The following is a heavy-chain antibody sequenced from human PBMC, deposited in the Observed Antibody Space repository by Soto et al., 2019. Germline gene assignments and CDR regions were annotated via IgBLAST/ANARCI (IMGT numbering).Heavy chain of an antibody. CDR3: ASPKIAFYNWFDP. CDR2: IYYSGST. J-gene: IGHJ5*02. CDR1: GGSVSSSSCY. V-gene: IGHV4-39*01. Sequence: LSLTCTVSGGSVSSSSCYWGWVRQPPGKGLEWIRSIYYSGSTYYNPSLKSRVTISVDTSKNQFSLKLSSVTAADTAVYYCASPKIAFYNWFDPWGQGTLVTVSS. D-gene: IGHD3-3*02.